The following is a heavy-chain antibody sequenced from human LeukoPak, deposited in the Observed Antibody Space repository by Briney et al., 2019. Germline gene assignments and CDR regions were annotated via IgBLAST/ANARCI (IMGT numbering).Heavy chain of an antibody. CDR2: IYYSGST. V-gene: IGHV4-59*01. D-gene: IGHD6-13*01. CDR1: GGSISSYY. Sequence: SETLSLTCTVSGGSISSYYWSWIRQPPGKGLEWIGYIYYSGSTNYNPSLKRRVPISVDTSKNQFSLKMISGTASDTAVDYCAGFSSLQNLFYPGGRGNLVTVSS. J-gene: IGHJ5*02. CDR3: AGFSSLQNLFYP.